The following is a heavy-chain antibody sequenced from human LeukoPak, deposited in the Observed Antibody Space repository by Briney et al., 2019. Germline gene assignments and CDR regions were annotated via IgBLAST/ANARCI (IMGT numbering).Heavy chain of an antibody. V-gene: IGHV7-4-1*02. Sequence: ASVKVSCKASGYTFTSYAMNWVRQAPGQGLEWMGWINTNTGNPTYAQGFTGRFVFSLDTSVSTAYLRISSLKAEDTAVYYCARDVVVPAASGYYYYGMDVWGQGTTVTVSS. CDR1: GYTFTSYA. CDR3: ARDVVVPAASGYYYYGMDV. J-gene: IGHJ6*02. CDR2: INTNTGNP. D-gene: IGHD2-2*01.